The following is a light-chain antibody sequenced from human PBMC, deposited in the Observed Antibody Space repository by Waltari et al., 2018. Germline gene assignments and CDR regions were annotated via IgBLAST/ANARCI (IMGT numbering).Light chain of an antibody. J-gene: IGKJ1*01. CDR2: DAS. CDR1: QSVSKY. V-gene: IGKV3-20*01. CDR3: QKYGTLPAT. Sequence: EIVLTQSPGTLSLSPGERDTLASRASQSVSKYLAWYQQKPGQAPRLLIYDASTRATGIPDRFSGSGWGTDFSLTISRLEPEDFAVYYCQKYGTLPATFGQGTKVQMK.